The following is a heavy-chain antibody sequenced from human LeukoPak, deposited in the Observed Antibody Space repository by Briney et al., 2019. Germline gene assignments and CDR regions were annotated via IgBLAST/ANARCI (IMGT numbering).Heavy chain of an antibody. CDR3: GRDYLCAFDI. CDR1: GFTFSSYG. V-gene: IGHV3-74*01. CDR2: INTDESST. J-gene: IGHJ3*02. Sequence: GGPLTLSCAPSGFTFSSYGVLWVRPGRGGGGVRGSRINTDESSTTNADSVKGRLTTSTNNTTNKLYLQMNSLRAEDTAVYYCGRDYLCAFDIWGQGTMVTVSS. D-gene: IGHD5-12*01.